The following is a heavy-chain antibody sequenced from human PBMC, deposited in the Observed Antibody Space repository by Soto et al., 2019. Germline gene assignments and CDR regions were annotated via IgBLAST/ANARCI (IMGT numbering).Heavy chain of an antibody. J-gene: IGHJ6*02. CDR1: VGSFIGYY. CDR2: INYSGST. Sequence: PSETLSLPCAVSVGSFIGYYWGWVRQPPGKGLEWVGEINYSGSTNYNPSLKRRVTISVDTSKNQVSLKVTSVTAADTAMYYCARRNYFYALYFWCQGTTV. CDR3: ARRNYFYALYF. V-gene: IGHV4-34*01.